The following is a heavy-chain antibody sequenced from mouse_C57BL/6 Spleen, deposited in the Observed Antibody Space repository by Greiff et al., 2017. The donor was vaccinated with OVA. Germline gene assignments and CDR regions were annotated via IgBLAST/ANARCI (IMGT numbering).Heavy chain of an antibody. V-gene: IGHV1-15*01. CDR2: IDPETGGT. J-gene: IGHJ2*01. CDR3: TSRVGPVYFDY. Sequence: QVQLQQSGAELVRPGASVTLSCKASGYTFTDYEMHWVKQTPVHGLEWIGAIDPETGGTAYNQKFKGKAILTADKSSSTAYMELRSLTSEDSAVYYCTSRVGPVYFDYWGQGTTLTVSS. D-gene: IGHD4-1*01. CDR1: GYTFTDYE.